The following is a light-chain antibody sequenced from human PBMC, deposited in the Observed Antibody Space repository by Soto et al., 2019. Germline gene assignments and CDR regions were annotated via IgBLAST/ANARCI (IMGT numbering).Light chain of an antibody. V-gene: IGKV3-20*01. CDR3: QQYVISVT. CDR2: GAS. CDR1: QSISGNY. Sequence: EIVFTQSPGTLSLSPGEGATLSCRASQSISGNYLAWYQQKPGQAPRLLIYGASNRANGIPERFSGSGSGKDFTLTISRLEPQDSAIYYCQQYVISVTFGQGTDWRL. J-gene: IGKJ5*01.